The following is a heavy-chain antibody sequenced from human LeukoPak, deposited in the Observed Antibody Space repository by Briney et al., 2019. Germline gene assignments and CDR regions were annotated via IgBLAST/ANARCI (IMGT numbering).Heavy chain of an antibody. CDR1: GGSISSSSYY. J-gene: IGHJ4*02. V-gene: IGHV4-39*07. CDR2: IYYSGST. D-gene: IGHD6-19*01. Sequence: SSETLSLTCTVSGGSISSSSYYWGWIRQPPGKGLEWIGSIYYSGSTYYNPSLKSRVTISVDTSKNQFSLKLSSVTAADTAVYYCARDCIAVEGACDYWGQGTLVTVSS. CDR3: ARDCIAVEGACDY.